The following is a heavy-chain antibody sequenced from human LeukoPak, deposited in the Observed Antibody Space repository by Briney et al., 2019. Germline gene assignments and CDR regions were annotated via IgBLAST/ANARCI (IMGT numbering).Heavy chain of an antibody. V-gene: IGHV3-21*01. J-gene: IGHJ5*02. CDR3: ARGGFGELRYNWFDP. CDR2: ISSSSSYI. CDR1: GFTFSSYS. D-gene: IGHD3-10*01. Sequence: PGGSLRLSCAASGFTFSSYSMNWVRQAPGKGLEWVSSISSSSSYIYYADSVKGRFTISRDNAKNSLYPQMNSLRAEDTAVYYCARGGFGELRYNWFDPWGQGTLVTVSS.